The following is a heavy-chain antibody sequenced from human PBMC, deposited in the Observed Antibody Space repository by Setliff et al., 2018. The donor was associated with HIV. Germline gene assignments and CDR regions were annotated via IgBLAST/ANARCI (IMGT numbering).Heavy chain of an antibody. CDR1: GGSISSYY. CDR3: ARKGYYDSSGYSALDY. J-gene: IGHJ4*02. Sequence: SETLSLTCTVSGGSISSYYWSWVRQPPGKGLEWIGEITHSGSTNYSPSLQSRVTISVDTSKNQFSLKLSSVTAADTALYYCARKGYYDSSGYSALDYWGQGTLVTVSS. V-gene: IGHV4-34*01. CDR2: ITHSGST. D-gene: IGHD3-22*01.